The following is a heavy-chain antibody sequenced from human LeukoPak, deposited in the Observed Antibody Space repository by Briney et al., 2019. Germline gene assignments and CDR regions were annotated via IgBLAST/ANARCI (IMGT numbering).Heavy chain of an antibody. V-gene: IGHV3-64D*06. CDR2: ISSNGGST. CDR1: GFTFSSYA. Sequence: PGGSLRLSCSASGFTFSSYAMHWVRQAPGKGLEYVSAISSNGGSTYYADSVKGRFTISRDNSKNTLYLQMSSLRAEDTAVYYCVKDPLDCYGSGAHRGFDYWGQGTLVTVSS. J-gene: IGHJ4*02. CDR3: VKDPLDCYGSGAHRGFDY. D-gene: IGHD3-10*01.